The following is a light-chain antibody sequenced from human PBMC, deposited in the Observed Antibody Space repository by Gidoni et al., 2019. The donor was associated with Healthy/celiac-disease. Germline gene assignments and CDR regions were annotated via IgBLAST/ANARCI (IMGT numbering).Light chain of an antibody. Sequence: EIVMTQSPATLSVSPGERATLSCRASQSVSSNLAWYQKKPGQAPRLLIYGASTMATGIPARFSGSGSGTEFTRTISSLQSEDLAVYYCQQYNNWPPYTFGQGTKLEIK. CDR2: GAS. CDR1: QSVSSN. V-gene: IGKV3-15*01. J-gene: IGKJ2*01. CDR3: QQYNNWPPYT.